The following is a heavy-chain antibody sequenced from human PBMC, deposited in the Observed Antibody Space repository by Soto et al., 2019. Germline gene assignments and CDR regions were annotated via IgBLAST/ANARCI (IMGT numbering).Heavy chain of an antibody. CDR2: IDSNGGT. CDR1: DDSSSNDE. CDR3: VSTGIARLNGLVDD. D-gene: IGHD3-10*01. Sequence: SETLSLTCTVSDDSSSNDEWSWIRQPPGRRLEWIGYIDSNGGTSYNPSLQSRVTISIDTSTKQFFLKLSSVTAADPAVYYCVSTGIARLNGLVDDWGQGTMVTVSS. J-gene: IGHJ6*02. V-gene: IGHV4-59*08.